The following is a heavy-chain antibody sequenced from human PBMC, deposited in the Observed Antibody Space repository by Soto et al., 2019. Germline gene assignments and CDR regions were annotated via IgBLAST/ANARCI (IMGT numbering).Heavy chain of an antibody. CDR1: GGTFSSYA. Sequence: SVKISCKASGGTFSSYAISWVRQAPGQGLEWMGGIIPIFGTANYAQKFQGRVTITADESTSTAYMELSSLRSEDTAVYYCATCQKYSSSPPNWFEPWGKGTLVTVS. V-gene: IGHV1-69*13. J-gene: IGHJ5*02. D-gene: IGHD6-6*01. CDR3: ATCQKYSSSPPNWFEP. CDR2: IIPIFGTA.